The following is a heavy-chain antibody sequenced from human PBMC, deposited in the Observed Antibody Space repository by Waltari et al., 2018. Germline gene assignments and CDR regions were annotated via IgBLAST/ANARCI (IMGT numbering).Heavy chain of an antibody. D-gene: IGHD3-3*01. CDR3: AKANTIFGVVRTWYYMDV. CDR2: INQSGRT. Sequence: QVQLQQWGAGLLKPSETLSLTCVVYGGPFSGYYWSWIRQAQGKGRGWIGEINQSGRTNYNPSLKSRVTISIDTSKKQFSLEVRSVTAADTAVYYCAKANTIFGVVRTWYYMDVWGKGTTVTVSS. CDR1: GGPFSGYY. V-gene: IGHV4-34*01. J-gene: IGHJ6*03.